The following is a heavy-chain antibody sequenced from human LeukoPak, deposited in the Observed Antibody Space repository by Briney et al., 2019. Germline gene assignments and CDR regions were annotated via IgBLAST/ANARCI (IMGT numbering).Heavy chain of an antibody. CDR1: GFTFTRYW. Sequence: GGSLRLSCAASGFTFTRYWMNWVRQAPGKGLEWVANIKQDGSAQNYVDSVKGRFTISRDNSKNTLYLQMNSLRAEDTAVYYCARDRHLMGYYDFWSGHYYFDYWGQGTLVTVSS. CDR3: ARDRHLMGYYDFWSGHYYFDY. J-gene: IGHJ4*02. D-gene: IGHD3-3*01. V-gene: IGHV3-7*01. CDR2: IKQDGSAQ.